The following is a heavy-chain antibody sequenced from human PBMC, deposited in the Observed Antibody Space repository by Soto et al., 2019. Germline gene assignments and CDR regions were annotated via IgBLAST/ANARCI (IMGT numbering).Heavy chain of an antibody. D-gene: IGHD6-19*01. Sequence: QVQLVQSGAEVKKPGSSVTVSCKASGGTFSNSAISWVRQAPGQGLEWMGGIIPIFPTPDYAQKFQGRVTLTSNESASAPKMELTSTGSEDKAVNYCAPDKEPPQSGWNYYSDMDVWGHGPTVTVPS. J-gene: IGHJ6*02. CDR2: IIPIFPTP. CDR1: GGTFSNSA. CDR3: APDKEPPQSGWNYYSDMDV. V-gene: IGHV1-69*05.